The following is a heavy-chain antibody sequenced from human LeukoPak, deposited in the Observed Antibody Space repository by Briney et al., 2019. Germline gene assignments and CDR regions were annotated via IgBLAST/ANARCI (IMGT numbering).Heavy chain of an antibody. Sequence: SETLSLTCAVSGYSISSAFYWGWIRQSPGKGLEWIGTIHYSGSTSYNPSLKSPVTISVDTSKNQFSLKLRSVTAADTAVYYCARGFRGDNFDYWGQGTLVTVSS. CDR1: GYSISSAFY. CDR3: ARGFRGDNFDY. D-gene: IGHD7-27*01. V-gene: IGHV4-38-2*01. J-gene: IGHJ4*02. CDR2: IHYSGST.